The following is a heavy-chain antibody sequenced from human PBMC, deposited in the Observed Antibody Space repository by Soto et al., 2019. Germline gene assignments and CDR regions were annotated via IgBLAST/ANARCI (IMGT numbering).Heavy chain of an antibody. CDR1: GGSFTSNNW. Sequence: QVQLQESGPGLVKPSGTLSLTCAVSGGSFTSNNWWTWVRQPPGLGLEWIGEIYRTGSINYNPSLKSRVTISLDKSENQFSLKVTSLTAADTAVYYCASRDPGTSVDYWGQGTLVTVSS. CDR3: ASRDPGTSVDY. J-gene: IGHJ4*02. CDR2: IYRTGSI. D-gene: IGHD1-7*01. V-gene: IGHV4-4*02.